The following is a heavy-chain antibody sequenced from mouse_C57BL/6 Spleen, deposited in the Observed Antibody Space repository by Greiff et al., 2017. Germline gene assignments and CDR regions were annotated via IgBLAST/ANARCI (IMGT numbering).Heavy chain of an antibody. CDR2: ISSGGDYI. Sequence: EVKVVESGEGLVKPGGSLKLSCAASGFTFSSYAMSWVRQTPEKRLEWVAYISSGGDYIYYADTVKGRFTISRDNASNTLYLQMSRLKSEDTAMYDCTREYGSLFDYWGQGTTLTVSS. CDR1: GFTFSSYA. V-gene: IGHV5-9-1*02. D-gene: IGHD1-1*01. CDR3: TREYGSLFDY. J-gene: IGHJ2*01.